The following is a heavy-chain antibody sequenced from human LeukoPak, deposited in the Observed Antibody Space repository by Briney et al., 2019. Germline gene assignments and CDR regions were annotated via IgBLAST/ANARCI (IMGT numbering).Heavy chain of an antibody. J-gene: IGHJ4*02. CDR2: INPSGGST. Sequence: ASVKVSCTASGYTFTTYHMHWVRQAPGQGLEWMGIINPSGGSTTYTQKFQGRITLTRDTSTTTFYMELSSLRSEDTAVYYCARDLYDSGLDYWGQGTLVTVSS. D-gene: IGHD3-10*01. CDR1: GYTFTTYH. CDR3: ARDLYDSGLDY. V-gene: IGHV1-46*01.